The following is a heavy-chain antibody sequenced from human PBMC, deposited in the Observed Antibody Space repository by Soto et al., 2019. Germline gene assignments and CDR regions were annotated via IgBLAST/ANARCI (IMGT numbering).Heavy chain of an antibody. CDR3: SRDDSDWFFN. CDR2: IGSKGETYAT. J-gene: IGHJ4*02. D-gene: IGHD3-9*01. CDR1: GFTFGASN. V-gene: IGHV3-73*02. Sequence: EVQLVESGGDLVQPGGSLKLSRAASGFTFGASNLQWVRQASGKGLEWLGRIGSKGETYATTYAASVKGRFTISRDDSKKTAYLQMNNLESEDTAVYYCSRDDSDWFFNWGRGTLVTVSS.